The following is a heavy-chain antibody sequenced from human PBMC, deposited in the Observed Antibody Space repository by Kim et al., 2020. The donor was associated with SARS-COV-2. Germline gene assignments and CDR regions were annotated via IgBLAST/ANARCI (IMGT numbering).Heavy chain of an antibody. CDR3: ARDVVEMATRANYFDY. CDR1: GFTFSSYW. V-gene: IGHV3-7*01. J-gene: IGHJ4*02. Sequence: GGSLRLSCAASGFTFSSYWMNLVRQAPGKGLEWVANIKQDGSEKDYVDSVKGRFTISRDNAKNALYLQMNSLRAEDTAVYYCARDVVEMATRANYFDYWGQGNLVTVSP. D-gene: IGHD2-2*01. CDR2: IKQDGSEK.